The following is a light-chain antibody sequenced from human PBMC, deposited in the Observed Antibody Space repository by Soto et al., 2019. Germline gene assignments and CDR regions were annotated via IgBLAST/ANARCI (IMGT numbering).Light chain of an antibody. CDR2: DVT. Sequence: QSALSQPSSLSGSPGQSITISCTGTISDVGGFEYVSWYQHQPGKAPKLIIYDVTKRPSGVSNRFSGSKSGNTASLTISGIQAEDEGDYYCGSITRSSTSAFGTGTKVTVL. V-gene: IGLV2-14*01. J-gene: IGLJ1*01. CDR1: ISDVGGFEY. CDR3: GSITRSSTSA.